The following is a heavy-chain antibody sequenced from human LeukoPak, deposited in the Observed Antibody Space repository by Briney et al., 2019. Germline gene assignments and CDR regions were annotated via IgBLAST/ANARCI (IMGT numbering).Heavy chain of an antibody. V-gene: IGHV4-61*02. D-gene: IGHD3-22*01. J-gene: IGHJ4*02. CDR3: ASTYYDSSGYYPFDY. CDR1: GGSMSSGSYY. Sequence: SQTLSLTCTVSGGSMSSGSYYWSWIRQPAGKGLEWIGRIYTSGSTNYNPSLKSRVTISVDTSKNQFSLKLSSVTAADTAVYYCASTYYDSSGYYPFDYWGQETLVTVSS. CDR2: IYTSGST.